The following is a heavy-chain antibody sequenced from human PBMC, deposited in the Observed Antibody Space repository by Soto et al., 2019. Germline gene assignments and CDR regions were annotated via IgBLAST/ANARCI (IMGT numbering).Heavy chain of an antibody. D-gene: IGHD2-15*01. CDR1: GFTFSGNA. Sequence: QVQLVESGGGVVQPGRSLRLSCAAFGFTFSGNAMHWVRQAPGKGLEWVTFISYDGSDNFYADSVKGRFTISRDNSKNTLYLQMNSLRPEDTAMYYCAREGGPVVGNTFDYWGQGTLVTVSS. J-gene: IGHJ4*02. CDR2: ISYDGSDN. V-gene: IGHV3-30*04. CDR3: AREGGPVVGNTFDY.